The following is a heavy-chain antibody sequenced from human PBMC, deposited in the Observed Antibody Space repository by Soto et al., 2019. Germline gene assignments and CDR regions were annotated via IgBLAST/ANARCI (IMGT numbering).Heavy chain of an antibody. Sequence: SGPTLVNPTQTLTLTCTFSGFSLSTSGVGVGWIRQPPGKALEWLALIYWNDDKRYSPSLKSRLTITKDTSKNQVVLTMTNMDPVDTATYYCAQTRITIFGVVHYYFDYWGQGTLVTVS. D-gene: IGHD3-3*01. CDR1: GFSLSTSGVG. J-gene: IGHJ4*02. CDR2: IYWNDDK. V-gene: IGHV2-5*01. CDR3: AQTRITIFGVVHYYFDY.